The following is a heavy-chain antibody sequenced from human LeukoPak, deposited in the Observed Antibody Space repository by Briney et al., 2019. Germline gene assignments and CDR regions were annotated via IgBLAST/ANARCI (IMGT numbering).Heavy chain of an antibody. D-gene: IGHD3-9*01. V-gene: IGHV3-53*05. J-gene: IGHJ4*02. CDR3: ARAENYDILTGYSY. Sequence: PGGSLRLSCAVSGFIVSSTYMSWVRQAPGKGLEWVSMIYAGGGTYYAASVKGRFTISRDNSKNTLYLQMNSLRAEDTAVYYCARAENYDILTGYSYWGQGTLVTVSS. CDR1: GFIVSSTY. CDR2: IYAGGGT.